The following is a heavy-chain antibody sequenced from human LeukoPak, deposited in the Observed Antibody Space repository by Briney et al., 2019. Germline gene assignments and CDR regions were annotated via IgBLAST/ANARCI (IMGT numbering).Heavy chain of an antibody. D-gene: IGHD3-10*01. J-gene: IGHJ4*02. CDR3: AKDHRITMARGVYYFDY. CDR1: GFTFSSYA. V-gene: IGHV3-23*01. CDR2: ISGSGGST. Sequence: PGGSLRLSCAASGFTFSSYAMSWVRQAPGKGLEWVSAISGSGGSTYYADSVKGRFTISRDNSKNTLYLQMNSLRAEDTAVYYCAKDHRITMARGVYYFDYWGQGTLVTVSS.